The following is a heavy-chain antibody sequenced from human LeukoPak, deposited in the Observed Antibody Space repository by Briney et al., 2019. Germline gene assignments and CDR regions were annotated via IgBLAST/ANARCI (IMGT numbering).Heavy chain of an antibody. Sequence: GGSLRLSCAASGFTFSSYAVSWVRQAPGKGLEWVPAITGGGDSTYYADSVKGRFTISRDNSKNTLYLQMNSLRAEDTAVYYCAKARGGYDFDYWGQGTLGTVSS. D-gene: IGHD5-12*01. CDR1: GFTFSSYA. CDR2: ITGGGDST. CDR3: AKARGGYDFDY. J-gene: IGHJ4*02. V-gene: IGHV3-23*01.